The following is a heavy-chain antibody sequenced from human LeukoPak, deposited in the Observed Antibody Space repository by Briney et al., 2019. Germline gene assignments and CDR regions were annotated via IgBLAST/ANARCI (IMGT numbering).Heavy chain of an antibody. D-gene: IGHD5-24*01. V-gene: IGHV3-21*01. CDR3: ARGNSRADY. CDR1: GITFSSYT. CDR2: ISSSSTYI. J-gene: IGHJ4*02. Sequence: GGSLRLSCVASGITFSSYTINWVRQAPGKGLEWVSSISSSSTYICYADSVKGRFTISRDNAKNSLYLQMNSLRAEDTAVYYCARGNSRADYWGQGTLVTVSS.